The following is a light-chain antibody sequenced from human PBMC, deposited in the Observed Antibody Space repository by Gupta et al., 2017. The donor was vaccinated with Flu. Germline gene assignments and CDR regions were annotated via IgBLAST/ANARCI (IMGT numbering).Light chain of an antibody. CDR2: ESN. V-gene: IGLV1-51*02. Sequence: QSVLTQPPSVSATPGHKVTITCSGSSSNIGDNYVAWYKQLPGTAPKLLIYESNKRPSGIPDRFSGSNSDTSATLSITGLQTGDEADYYCGTWDSSLSAAVFGGGTKLTVL. CDR3: GTWDSSLSAAV. CDR1: SSNIGDNY. J-gene: IGLJ3*02.